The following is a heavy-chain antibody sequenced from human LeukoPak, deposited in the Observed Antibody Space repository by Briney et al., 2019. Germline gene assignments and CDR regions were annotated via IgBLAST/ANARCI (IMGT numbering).Heavy chain of an antibody. J-gene: IGHJ3*02. V-gene: IGHV3-23*01. CDR1: GFTFSSYA. CDR2: ISGSGGTT. CDR3: AKDRNYDFTVDAFDI. D-gene: IGHD3-3*01. Sequence: PEGSLRLSCAASGFTFSSYAMSWVRQAPGKGLEWVSTISGSGGTTYYADSVKGRFTISRDNSKNTLHLQMNSLRAEDTAVYYCAKDRNYDFTVDAFDIWGLGTMVTVSS.